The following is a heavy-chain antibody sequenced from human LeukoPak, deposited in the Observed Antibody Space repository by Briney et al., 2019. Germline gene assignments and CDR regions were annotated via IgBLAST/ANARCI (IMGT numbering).Heavy chain of an antibody. CDR3: ARVRYQDFWSGYYIGPFDY. Sequence: PSETLSLTCTVSGGSISSYYWSWIRQPPGKGLEWIGYIYYSGSTNYNPSLKSRVTISVDTPKNQFSLKLTSVTAADTAVYYCARVRYQDFWSGYYIGPFDYWGQGTLVTVSS. V-gene: IGHV4-59*01. CDR1: GGSISSYY. J-gene: IGHJ4*02. D-gene: IGHD3-3*01. CDR2: IYYSGST.